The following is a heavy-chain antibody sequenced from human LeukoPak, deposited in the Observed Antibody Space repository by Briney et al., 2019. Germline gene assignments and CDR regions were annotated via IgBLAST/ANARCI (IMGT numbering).Heavy chain of an antibody. D-gene: IGHD2-8*02. V-gene: IGHV3-23*01. CDR1: GFSISHYA. Sequence: GGSLRLSCAASGFSISHYAMSWVRQAPGKGLEWVSADTSSTTSTYYANSVRGRFTISRDNSMNTLYLQMNSLRADDTAVYYCSKAPLGACAGAVCYYLDVWGKGTTVILSS. J-gene: IGHJ6*03. CDR2: DTSSTTST. CDR3: SKAPLGACAGAVCYYLDV.